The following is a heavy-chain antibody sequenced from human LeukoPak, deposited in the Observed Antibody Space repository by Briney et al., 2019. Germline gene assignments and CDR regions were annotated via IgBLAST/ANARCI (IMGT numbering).Heavy chain of an antibody. D-gene: IGHD3-10*01. CDR1: GGSISSYY. Sequence: PSETLSLTCTVSGGSISSYYWSWIRQPPGKGLEWIGYIYYSGSTNYNPSLQSRVTISVDMSKDQFSLKLSSVTAADTAVYYCARVAYYYGTGSYYNPAHFDYWGQGTLVIVSS. V-gene: IGHV4-59*01. CDR3: ARVAYYYGTGSYYNPAHFDY. J-gene: IGHJ4*02. CDR2: IYYSGST.